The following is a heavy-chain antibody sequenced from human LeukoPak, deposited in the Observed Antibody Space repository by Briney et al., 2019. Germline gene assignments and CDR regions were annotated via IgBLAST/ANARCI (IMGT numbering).Heavy chain of an antibody. CDR2: IYTSGST. CDR3: ARDGDCSSTSCQNRDYYYYYMDV. D-gene: IGHD2-2*01. Sequence: SETLSLTCTVSGGSISSYYWSWIRQPAGKGLEWIGLIYTSGSTNYNPSLKSRVTMSVDTSKNQFSLKLSSVTAADTAVYYCARDGDCSSTSCQNRDYYYYYMDVWGKGTTVTVSS. V-gene: IGHV4-4*07. J-gene: IGHJ6*03. CDR1: GGSISSYY.